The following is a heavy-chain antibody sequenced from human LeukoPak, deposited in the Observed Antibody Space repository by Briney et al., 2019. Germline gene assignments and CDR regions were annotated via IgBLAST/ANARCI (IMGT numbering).Heavy chain of an antibody. Sequence: ASVKVSCKASGFTFTSYDNNWVRQASGQALEWMGWLNPNNGNTGYAQKFQGRVTMTRDTSISTAYMELRGLRSEDTAVYYCVRDAEGAAISVNYWFDPWGQGTLVTVSS. D-gene: IGHD2-2*02. CDR3: VRDAEGAAISVNYWFDP. CDR1: GFTFTSYD. J-gene: IGHJ5*02. V-gene: IGHV1-8*01. CDR2: LNPNNGNT.